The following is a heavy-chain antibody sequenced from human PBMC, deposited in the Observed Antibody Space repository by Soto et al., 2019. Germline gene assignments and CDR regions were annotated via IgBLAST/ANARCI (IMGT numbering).Heavy chain of an antibody. Sequence: GGALEISLKGSGYSFTSYWNRWVRQMPGKGLEWMGVIYPGDSDTRYSPSFQGQVTISADKSISTAYLQWSSLKASDTAMYYCARQAAYYYYYMDVWGKGTTVTVSS. J-gene: IGHJ6*03. V-gene: IGHV5-51*01. CDR3: ARQAAYYYYYMDV. CDR2: IYPGDSDT. CDR1: GYSFTSYW.